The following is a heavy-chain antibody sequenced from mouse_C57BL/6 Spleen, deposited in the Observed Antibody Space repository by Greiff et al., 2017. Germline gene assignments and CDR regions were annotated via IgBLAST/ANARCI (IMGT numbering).Heavy chain of an antibody. D-gene: IGHD1-3*01. CDR1: GFTFSDYY. CDR3: AIAKPYFDY. J-gene: IGHJ2*01. Sequence: DVKLVESEGGLVQPGSSMKLSCTASGFTFSDYYMAWVRQVPEKGLEWVANINYDGSSTYYLDSLKSRFIISRDNAKNILYLQMSRLNSEDTATYYCAIAKPYFDYWGQGTTLTVSS. V-gene: IGHV5-16*01. CDR2: INYDGSST.